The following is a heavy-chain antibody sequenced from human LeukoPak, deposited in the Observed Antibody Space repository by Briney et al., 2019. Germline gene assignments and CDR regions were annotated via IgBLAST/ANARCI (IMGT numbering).Heavy chain of an antibody. D-gene: IGHD3-22*01. CDR1: GFTFSSYW. J-gene: IGHJ4*02. Sequence: GGSLRLSCAASGFTFSSYWMHWVRQAPGKGLVWVSRINTDGTSTSYADSVKGRFTISRDNAKNTLYLQMNSLRAEDTAVYYCAKLASGYPIDYWGQGTLVTVSS. CDR3: AKLASGYPIDY. V-gene: IGHV3-74*01. CDR2: INTDGTST.